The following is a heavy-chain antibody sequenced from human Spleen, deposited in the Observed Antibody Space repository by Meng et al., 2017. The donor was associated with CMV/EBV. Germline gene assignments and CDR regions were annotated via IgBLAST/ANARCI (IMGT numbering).Heavy chain of an antibody. D-gene: IGHD1-14*01. CDR3: TGGVGFSDT. J-gene: IGHJ5*02. Sequence: KVSCKASDYPFSGYNINGVQQPTGQGLGWMGWRTPHTGDTGYAQDFLGEVTITRDTSMNTAYMQLGSLKSEDTAVYYCTGGVGFSDTWGQGTLVTVSS. CDR1: DYPFSGYN. CDR2: RTPHTGDT. V-gene: IGHV1-8*03.